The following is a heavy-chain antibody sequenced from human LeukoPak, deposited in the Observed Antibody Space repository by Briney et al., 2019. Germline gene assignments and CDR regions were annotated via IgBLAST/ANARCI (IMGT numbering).Heavy chain of an antibody. J-gene: IGHJ5*02. CDR1: GYSISSGYY. D-gene: IGHD3-3*01. CDR3: ARDPSEYYDFWSGYSVWFDP. CDR2: IYHSGST. V-gene: IGHV4-38-2*02. Sequence: SETLSLTCTVSGYSISSGYYWGWIRQPPGKGLEWIGSIYHSGSTYYNPSLKSRVTISVDTSKNQFSLKLSSVTAADTAVYYCARDPSEYYDFWSGYSVWFDPWGQGTLVTVSS.